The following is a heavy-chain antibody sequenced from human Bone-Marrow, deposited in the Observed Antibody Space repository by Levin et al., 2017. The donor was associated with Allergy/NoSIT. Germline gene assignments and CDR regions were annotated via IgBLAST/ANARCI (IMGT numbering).Heavy chain of an antibody. CDR3: AKDVRGGYVGSGAFDV. Sequence: QTGGSLRLSCAASGFIFDDYAMHWVRQRPGKGLEWVSGLTWNSGSLGYAVSVRDRFTISRDNAKNSLFLQMNSLRPEDTALYYCAKDVRGGYVGSGAFDVWGQGTTVTVSS. V-gene: IGHV3-9*01. J-gene: IGHJ3*01. CDR1: GFIFDDYA. D-gene: IGHD3-22*01. CDR2: LTWNSGSL.